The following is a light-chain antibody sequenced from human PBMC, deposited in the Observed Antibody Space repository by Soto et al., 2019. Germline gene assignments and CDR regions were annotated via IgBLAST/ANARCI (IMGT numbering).Light chain of an antibody. CDR1: KSVSNN. V-gene: IGKV3-15*01. J-gene: IGKJ4*02. Sequence: EIVMTQSPATLSASPGERAILSCRASKSVSNNLAWYQQKPGQAPRLLIYGASTRATGIPVRFSGSGSGTAFFPIISSMQSEDFAIYYCHQYKNGTSLTFGGGTKVEIK. CDR3: HQYKNGTSLT. CDR2: GAS.